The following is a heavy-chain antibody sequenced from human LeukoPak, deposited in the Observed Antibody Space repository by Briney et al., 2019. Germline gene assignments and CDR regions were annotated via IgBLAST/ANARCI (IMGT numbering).Heavy chain of an antibody. J-gene: IGHJ3*02. D-gene: IGHD1-26*01. CDR2: ISAYNHNT. Sequence: ASVKVSCKASGYSFTNYGISWVRQAPGQGLEWMGWISAYNHNTIYAQKFQGRVTVTTDSPTSTAYMDLRSLRSDDTAVYYCARHFSGSYYQASDIWGQGTMVTVSS. CDR1: GYSFTNYG. CDR3: ARHFSGSYYQASDI. V-gene: IGHV1-18*01.